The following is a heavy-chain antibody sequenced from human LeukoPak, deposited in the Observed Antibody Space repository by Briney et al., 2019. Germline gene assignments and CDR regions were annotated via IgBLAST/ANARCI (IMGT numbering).Heavy chain of an antibody. CDR1: GGTFSSYA. CDR2: IIPIFGTA. V-gene: IGHV1-69*01. CDR3: ARDDYYESSGYYTLDY. D-gene: IGHD3-22*01. J-gene: IGHJ4*02. Sequence: SVKVSCKASGGTFSSYAISWVRQAPGQGLEWMGGIIPIFGTANYAQKFQGRVTITADESTSTAYMELSSLRSEDTAVYYCARDDYYESSGYYTLDYWGQGTLVTVSS.